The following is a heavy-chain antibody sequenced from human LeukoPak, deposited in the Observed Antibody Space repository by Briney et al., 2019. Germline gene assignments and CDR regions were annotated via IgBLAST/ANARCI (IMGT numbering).Heavy chain of an antibody. CDR3: ARGSAAQGLWYFDY. CDR2: IYHSGST. CDR1: GGSFSGYY. Sequence: SETLSLTCAVYGGSFSGYYWSWIRQPPGKGLEWIGSIYHSGSTYYNPSLKSRVTISVDTSKNQFSLKLSSVTAADTAVYYCARGSAAQGLWYFDYWGQGTLVTASS. V-gene: IGHV4-34*01. D-gene: IGHD6-6*01. J-gene: IGHJ4*02.